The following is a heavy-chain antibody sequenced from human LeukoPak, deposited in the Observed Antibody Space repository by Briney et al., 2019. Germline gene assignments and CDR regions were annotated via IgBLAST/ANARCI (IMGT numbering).Heavy chain of an antibody. J-gene: IGHJ4*02. D-gene: IGHD3-22*01. CDR3: VRVVRYFDSGGYYYDS. Sequence: GGSLRLSCSASGFPFSSSPIHWVRQAPGKGLEYVSAFSNDGGSTYYADSVKGRFTISRDNSQNTLWLQMSSLRAEDTAVYYCVRVVRYFDSGGYYYDSWGQGALVT. CDR2: FSNDGGST. CDR1: GFPFSSSP. V-gene: IGHV3-64D*09.